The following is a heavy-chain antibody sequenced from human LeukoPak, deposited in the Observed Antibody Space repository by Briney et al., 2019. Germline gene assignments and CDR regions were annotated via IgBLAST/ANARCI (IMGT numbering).Heavy chain of an antibody. J-gene: IGHJ5*02. Sequence: GGSLRLSCAASGFTLSSYAMSWVRQAPGKELEWVSAISGSGGSTYYADSVKGRFTISGDNSKNTLCLQMNSLRAEDTAVYYCATPGRAADGWFDPWGQGTLVAVSS. CDR1: GFTLSSYA. CDR3: ATPGRAADGWFDP. CDR2: ISGSGGST. D-gene: IGHD6-13*01. V-gene: IGHV3-23*01.